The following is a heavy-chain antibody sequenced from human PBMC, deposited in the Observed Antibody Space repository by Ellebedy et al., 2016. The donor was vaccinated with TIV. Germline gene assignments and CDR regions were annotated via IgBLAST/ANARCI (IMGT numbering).Heavy chain of an antibody. J-gene: IGHJ5*02. V-gene: IGHV1-18*04. CDR3: ARYCNSTTCSNWFDP. Sequence: AASVKVSCKTSGYTFTSYGISWVRQAPGQGLEWMGWISAYNGNTNYAQMLKGRVTMTTDTFTSTAYMELRSRRTDDTAVYYCARYCNSTTCSNWFDPWGQGTLVTVSS. D-gene: IGHD2-2*01. CDR2: ISAYNGNT. CDR1: GYTFTSYG.